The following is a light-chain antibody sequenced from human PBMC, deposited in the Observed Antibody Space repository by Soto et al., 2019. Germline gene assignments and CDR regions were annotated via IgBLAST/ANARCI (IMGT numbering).Light chain of an antibody. J-gene: IGLJ2*01. CDR1: SSDIGTYNR. CDR2: EVR. CDR3: TSYTSSDTVV. V-gene: IGLV2-18*02. Sequence: QSVLTQPPSVSGSPGQSVTISCTGTSSDIGTYNRVSWYQQPPGTAPKLLIYEVRNRLSGVPDRFSGSKSGNTASLTISGLQAEDEGDYYCTSYTSSDTVVFGGGTQLTVL.